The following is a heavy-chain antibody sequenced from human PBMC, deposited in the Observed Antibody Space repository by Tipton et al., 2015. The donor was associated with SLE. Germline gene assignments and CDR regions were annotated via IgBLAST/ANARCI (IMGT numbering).Heavy chain of an antibody. V-gene: IGHV1-2*06. CDR3: ARANPFYSGYDFDY. J-gene: IGHJ4*02. D-gene: IGHD5-12*01. CDR2: INPNSGGT. Sequence: QSGPEVKKPGASVKVSCKASGYTFTDYHIHWMRQAPGQGLEWMGRINPNSGGTNYAQKFPARVTLTRDTSISTAYMELNRLRSGDTAIYYCARANPFYSGYDFDYWGQGTLVTVSS. CDR1: GYTFTDYH.